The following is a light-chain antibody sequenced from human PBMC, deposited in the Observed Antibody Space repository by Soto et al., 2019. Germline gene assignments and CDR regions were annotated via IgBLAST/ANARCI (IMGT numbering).Light chain of an antibody. Sequence: EVVLTQSPGTLSLSPGERATLSCRASQSVDNRLAWYQQKTGQPPRLLIFDASSRATDIPDRFGGRGSGTDFSLTITRLAPEDFALYYCQHYSPSPVTFGQGTRLEIK. CDR1: QSVDNR. J-gene: IGKJ5*01. CDR2: DAS. V-gene: IGKV3-20*01. CDR3: QHYSPSPVT.